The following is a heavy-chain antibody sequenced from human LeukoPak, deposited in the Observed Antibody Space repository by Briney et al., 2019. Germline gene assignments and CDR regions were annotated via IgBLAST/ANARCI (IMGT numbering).Heavy chain of an antibody. D-gene: IGHD1-26*01. CDR1: GFTFSSYA. CDR2: ISGSGGST. V-gene: IGHV3-23*01. J-gene: IGHJ4*02. CDR3: AKDLSGSLVGATIDY. Sequence: PGGSLRLSCAASGFTFSSYAMSWVRQAPGKGLEWVSAISGSGGSTYYADSVTGRFTISRDNSKNTLYLQMNSLRAEDTAVYYCAKDLSGSLVGATIDYWGQGTLVTVSS.